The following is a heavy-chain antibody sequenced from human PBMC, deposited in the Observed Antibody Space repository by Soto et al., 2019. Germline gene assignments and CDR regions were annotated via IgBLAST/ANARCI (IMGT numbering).Heavy chain of an antibody. Sequence: LSLTCTVSGGSISSGGYYWNWIRQHPGKGLEWIGYIYYSGSTYYNPSLKSRVTISVDTSKNQFSLQLSSVTAADTAMYYCARDLANSGYDPPGYWGQGTLVTVSS. CDR2: IYYSGST. V-gene: IGHV4-31*03. D-gene: IGHD5-12*01. CDR1: GGSISSGGYY. J-gene: IGHJ4*02. CDR3: ARDLANSGYDPPGY.